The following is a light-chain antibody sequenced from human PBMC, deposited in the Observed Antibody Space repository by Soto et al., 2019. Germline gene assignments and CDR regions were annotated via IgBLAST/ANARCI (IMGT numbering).Light chain of an antibody. V-gene: IGKV1-5*01. J-gene: IGKJ1*01. CDR3: QQYENYWT. CDR1: QTISSW. CDR2: DAS. Sequence: DIPMTQSPFTLSASVGDRVTITCRASQTISSWLAWYQQIPGKAPKLLIYDASNLESGVPSRFSGSGSWTEFTLTISSLQPEDFAVYYCQQYENYWTFGQGTKVEIK.